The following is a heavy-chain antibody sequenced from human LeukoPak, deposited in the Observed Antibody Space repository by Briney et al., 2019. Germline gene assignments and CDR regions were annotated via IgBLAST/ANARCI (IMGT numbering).Heavy chain of an antibody. CDR2: MNPNSGNT. CDR1: GYTFTSYD. J-gene: IGHJ3*02. Sequence: ASVKVSCKASGYTFTSYDINWVRQATGQGLEWMGWMNPNSGNTGYAQKFQGRVTMTRNTSISTAYMELSSLRSEDTAVYYCARDQPTAYDAFDIWGQGTMVTVSS. V-gene: IGHV1-8*01. D-gene: IGHD2-21*02. CDR3: ARDQPTAYDAFDI.